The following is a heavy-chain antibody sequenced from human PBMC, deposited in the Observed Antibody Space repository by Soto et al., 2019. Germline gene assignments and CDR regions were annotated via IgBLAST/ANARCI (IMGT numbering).Heavy chain of an antibody. J-gene: IGHJ4*02. V-gene: IGHV3-NL1*01. CDR1: GFTFSSYG. D-gene: IGHD5-12*01. CDR3: HGYGY. CDR2: IYSGGTT. Sequence: PGGSLRLSCEASGFTFSSYGMHWVRQAPGKGLEWVSVIYSGGTTFYADSVKGRFTISRDNSKNTLYLQMNSLRAEDTAVYYCHGYGYWGQGTLVTVSS.